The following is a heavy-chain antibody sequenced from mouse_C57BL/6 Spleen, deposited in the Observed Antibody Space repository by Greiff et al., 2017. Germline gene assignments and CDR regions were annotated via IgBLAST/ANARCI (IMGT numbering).Heavy chain of an antibody. J-gene: IGHJ4*01. V-gene: IGHV1-69*01. Sequence: QVQLKESGAELVMPGASVKLSCKASGYTFTSYWMHWVKQRPGQGLEWIGEIDPSDSYTNYNQKFKGKSTLTVDKSSSTAYMQLSSLTSEDSAVYYCARRLYYAMDYWGQGTSVTVSS. CDR3: ARRLYYAMDY. CDR1: GYTFTSYW. CDR2: IDPSDSYT.